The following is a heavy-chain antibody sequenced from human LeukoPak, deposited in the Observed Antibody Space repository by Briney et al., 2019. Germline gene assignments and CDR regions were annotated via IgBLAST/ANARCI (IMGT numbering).Heavy chain of an antibody. CDR1: GGSISSYY. J-gene: IGHJ4*02. CDR3: ARGLYSSGWYGEVFDY. V-gene: IGHV4-4*07. D-gene: IGHD6-19*01. Sequence: SETLSLTCTVPGGSISSYYWSWIRQPAGKGLEWIGRIYTSGSTNYNPSLKSRVTMSVDTSKNQFSLKLSSVTAADTAVYYCARGLYSSGWYGEVFDYWGQGTLVTVSS. CDR2: IYTSGST.